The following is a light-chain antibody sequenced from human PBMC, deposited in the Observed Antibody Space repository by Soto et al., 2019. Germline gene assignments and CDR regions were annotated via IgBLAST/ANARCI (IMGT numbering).Light chain of an antibody. CDR1: QSIRSNY. J-gene: IGKJ1*01. V-gene: IGKV3-20*01. CDR3: QQYGSSPVT. Sequence: IVLTQSPGPLYLYPGDRATLSCRVSQSIRSNYLAWYQQKTGQAPRFLIYGEFSRATGIPDRLSGSGSGTDLNLTINRLEHEDFAVYDGQQYGSSPVTFGQGTKVDIK. CDR2: GEF.